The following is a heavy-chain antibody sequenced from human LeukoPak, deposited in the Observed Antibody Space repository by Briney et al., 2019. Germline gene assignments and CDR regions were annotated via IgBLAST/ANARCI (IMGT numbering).Heavy chain of an antibody. CDR1: GFTFSSYR. V-gene: IGHV3-48*04. J-gene: IGHJ5*02. CDR3: ARDLGQYYDTSDNWFDP. CDR2: ISSSSSTI. D-gene: IGHD3-22*01. Sequence: GGSLRLPCAASGFTFSSYRMNWVRQAPGKGLEWVSYISSSSSTIYYADSVKGRFTISRDNAKNTLNLQMNSLRAEDTAVYYCARDLGQYYDTSDNWFDPWGQGTLVTVSS.